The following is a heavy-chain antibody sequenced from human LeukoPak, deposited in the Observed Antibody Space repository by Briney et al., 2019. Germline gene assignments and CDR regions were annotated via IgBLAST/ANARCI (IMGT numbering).Heavy chain of an antibody. CDR2: INHSGST. J-gene: IGHJ4*02. Sequence: SETLSLTCAVYGGSFSGYYWSWIRQPPGKGLEWIGEINHSGSTNYNPSLRSRVTISVDTSKNQFSLKLSSVTAADTAVYYCASRSRYYGDYGAYFDYWGQGTLVTVSS. CDR1: GGSFSGYY. D-gene: IGHD4-17*01. CDR3: ASRSRYYGDYGAYFDY. V-gene: IGHV4-34*01.